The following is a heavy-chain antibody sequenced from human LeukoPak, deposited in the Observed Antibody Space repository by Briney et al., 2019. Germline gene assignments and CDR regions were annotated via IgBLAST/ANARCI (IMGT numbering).Heavy chain of an antibody. CDR3: ARRYCSGGSCGVGPYFGY. CDR2: INPKSGGT. J-gene: IGHJ4*02. V-gene: IGHV1-2*02. Sequence: ASVKVSCKASGYTFTGSYIHWVRQAPGQGLEWMGWINPKSGGTNYAQKFKGRVTMTRDTSITTAYMEVSRLRSDDTAVYYCARRYCSGGSCGVGPYFGYWGQGTLVTVSS. D-gene: IGHD2-15*01. CDR1: GYTFTGSY.